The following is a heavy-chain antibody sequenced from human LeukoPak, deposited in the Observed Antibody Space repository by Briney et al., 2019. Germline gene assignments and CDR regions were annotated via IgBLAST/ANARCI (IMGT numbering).Heavy chain of an antibody. CDR1: GFTFSSYG. Sequence: GGSLRLSCAASGFTFSSYGMHWVRQAPGKGLEWVSYISSSGSTIYYADSVKGRFTISRDNAKNSLYLQMNSLRAEDTAVYYCARDMVRDFWSGHGVGYWGQGTLVTVSS. V-gene: IGHV3-48*04. D-gene: IGHD3-3*01. CDR3: ARDMVRDFWSGHGVGY. CDR2: ISSSGSTI. J-gene: IGHJ4*02.